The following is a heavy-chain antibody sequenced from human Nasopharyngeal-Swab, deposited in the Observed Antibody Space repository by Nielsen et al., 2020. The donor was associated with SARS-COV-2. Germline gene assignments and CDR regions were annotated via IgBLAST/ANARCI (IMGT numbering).Heavy chain of an antibody. V-gene: IGHV3-33*01. Sequence: GGSLRLSFAASGFTFSSYGMHWVRPAPGKGLEWVAVIWYDGSNKYYADSVKGRFTISRDNSKNTLYLQMNSLRAEDTAVYYCARDWGGTLWYWGQGTLVTVSS. CDR3: ARDWGGTLWY. CDR1: GFTFSSYG. CDR2: IWYDGSNK. D-gene: IGHD2-21*01. J-gene: IGHJ4*02.